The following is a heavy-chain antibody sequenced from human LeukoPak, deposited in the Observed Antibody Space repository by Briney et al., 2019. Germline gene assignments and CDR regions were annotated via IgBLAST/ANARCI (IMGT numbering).Heavy chain of an antibody. CDR1: GGTFSSYA. Sequence: SVKVSCKASGGTFSSYANSWVRQAPGQGLEWMGGIIPIFGTANYARKFQGRVTMTRDTSISTAYMELSRLRSDDTAVYYCAREGRNPPGYCSSTSCYSSPLDYWGQGTLVTVSS. D-gene: IGHD2-2*01. J-gene: IGHJ4*02. CDR2: IIPIFGTA. V-gene: IGHV1-69*05. CDR3: AREGRNPPGYCSSTSCYSSPLDY.